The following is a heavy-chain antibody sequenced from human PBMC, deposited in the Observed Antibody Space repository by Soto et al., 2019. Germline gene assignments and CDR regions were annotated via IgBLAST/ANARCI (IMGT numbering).Heavy chain of an antibody. CDR3: ARAYSDAFDI. CDR2: ISSSGSGI. D-gene: IGHD2-15*01. Sequence: GGSLRLGCAASGFTFSDYYMTWIRQAPGKGLEWVSYISSSGSGIYYPDSVKGRFTISRDNAKKSLYLQMSSLRAEDTAVYYCARAYSDAFDIWGQGTLVTVSS. V-gene: IGHV3-11*01. CDR1: GFTFSDYY. J-gene: IGHJ3*02.